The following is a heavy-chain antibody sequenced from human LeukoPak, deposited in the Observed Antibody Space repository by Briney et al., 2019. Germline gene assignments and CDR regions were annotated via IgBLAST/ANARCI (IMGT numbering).Heavy chain of an antibody. Sequence: GGSLRLSCAASGFTFSSYGMSWVRQAPGKGLEWVSAISGSGGSTYYADSVKGRFTISRDNSKNTLYLQMNSLRAEDTAVYYCARASHSSSSDFDYWGQGTLVTVSS. J-gene: IGHJ4*02. D-gene: IGHD6-6*01. CDR1: GFTFSSYG. V-gene: IGHV3-23*01. CDR3: ARASHSSSSDFDY. CDR2: ISGSGGST.